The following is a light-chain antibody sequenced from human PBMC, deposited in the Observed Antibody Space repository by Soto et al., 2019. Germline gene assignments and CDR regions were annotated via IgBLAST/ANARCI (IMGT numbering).Light chain of an antibody. J-gene: IGKJ1*01. Sequence: DIQMTQSPSTPSASVGDRVTNTCRASQSISIWLAWYQQKPGKAPNLLIYKASSLESGFPSRFSGSGSRTEFTLTISSLQPDDFATYYCQQYNSYPRTFGQGTKV. V-gene: IGKV1-5*03. CDR1: QSISIW. CDR3: QQYNSYPRT. CDR2: KAS.